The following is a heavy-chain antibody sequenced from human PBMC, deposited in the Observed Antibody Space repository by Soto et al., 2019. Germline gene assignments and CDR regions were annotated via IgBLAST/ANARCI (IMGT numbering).Heavy chain of an antibody. J-gene: IGHJ4*02. V-gene: IGHV1-18*01. CDR1: GYTFTRYG. Sequence: AAPVKVSCKASGYTFTRYGISWVRPAPGQGLEWMGWISAYNGNTNYAQKLQGRVTMTTDTSTSTAYMELRSLRSDDTAVYYCARSIAAAVDFDYWGQGTLVTVAS. D-gene: IGHD6-13*01. CDR2: ISAYNGNT. CDR3: ARSIAAAVDFDY.